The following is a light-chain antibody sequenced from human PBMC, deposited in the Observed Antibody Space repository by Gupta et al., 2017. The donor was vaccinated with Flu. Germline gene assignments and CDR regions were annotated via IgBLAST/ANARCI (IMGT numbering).Light chain of an antibody. Sequence: QSVLTQPPSVSGAPGQKLTVSCTGNNSNIGAGYDVHWYQQPPGIAPNLLIYGNNIRPSGGPDRVSASKSGTSAALAITGLQAEEEAYYYCQSYDSSRSGSGVFGGGTKLTVL. J-gene: IGLJ3*02. CDR1: NSNIGAGYD. CDR2: GNN. CDR3: QSYDSSRSGSGV. V-gene: IGLV1-40*01.